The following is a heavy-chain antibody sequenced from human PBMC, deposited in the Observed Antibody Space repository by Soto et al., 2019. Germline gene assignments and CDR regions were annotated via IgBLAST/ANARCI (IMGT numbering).Heavy chain of an antibody. CDR2: IYHSGST. V-gene: IGHV4-39*01. CDR1: SASISSSSYF. Sequence: QLQLQESGPGLVKPSETLSLTCTVSSASISSSSYFWGWIRQPPGKGLEWIGSIYHSGSTYYSPSLKSRVTISXXXXXXXXXXXXXXXXXXXXXXXXXXXXRYHDFWSGYYGSEWHSPRPTHFDYWGQGTVVTVSS. J-gene: IGHJ4*02. CDR3: XXXRYHDFWSGYYGSEWHSPRPTHFDY. D-gene: IGHD3-3*01.